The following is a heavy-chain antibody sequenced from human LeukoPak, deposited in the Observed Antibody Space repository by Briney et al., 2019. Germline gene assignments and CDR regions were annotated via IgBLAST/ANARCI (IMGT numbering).Heavy chain of an antibody. CDR1: GFNFNYYA. Sequence: GGSLRLSCAASGFNFNYYAMTWVRQAPGKGLEWVSTMSNSRGSESYADSVRGRFTISRDNSGNMVYLQMHSLRPEDTAVYYCSRVKYGGNSGYHFDYWGQGTLVTVSS. CDR3: SRVKYGGNSGYHFDY. CDR2: MSNSRGSE. J-gene: IGHJ4*02. V-gene: IGHV3-23*01. D-gene: IGHD4-23*01.